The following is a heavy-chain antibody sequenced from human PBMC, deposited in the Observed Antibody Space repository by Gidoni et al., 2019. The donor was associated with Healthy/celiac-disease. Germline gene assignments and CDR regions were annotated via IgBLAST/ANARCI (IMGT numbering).Heavy chain of an antibody. V-gene: IGHV4-30-4*01. Sequence: QVQLQESGPGLVKPSQNLSLTCTVSGGAISRGHYYWSWIRQPPGKGLEWIGYIYYSGSTYYNPSLKSRVTISVDTSKNQFSLKLSAVTAADTAVYYCARVRPCGGDCYGYGMDVWGQGTTVTVSS. D-gene: IGHD2-21*01. CDR3: ARVRPCGGDCYGYGMDV. CDR2: IYYSGST. CDR1: GGAISRGHYY. J-gene: IGHJ6*02.